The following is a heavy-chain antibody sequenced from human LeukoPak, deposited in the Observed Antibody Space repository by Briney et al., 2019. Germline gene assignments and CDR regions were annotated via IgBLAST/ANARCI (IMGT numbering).Heavy chain of an antibody. D-gene: IGHD1-1*01. Sequence: PGGSLRLSCAASGFSFSRYSLSWVRQAPGKGLEWISLISSSTTYIYYADSVKGRFTISRDNAKNSLYLQMNSLRAEDTAVYYCAREHSLEPRLIDYWGQGTLVTVSS. J-gene: IGHJ4*02. CDR2: ISSSTTYI. CDR3: AREHSLEPRLIDY. V-gene: IGHV3-21*01. CDR1: GFSFSRYS.